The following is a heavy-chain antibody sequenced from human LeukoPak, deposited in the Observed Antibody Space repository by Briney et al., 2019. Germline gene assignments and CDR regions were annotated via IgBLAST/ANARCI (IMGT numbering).Heavy chain of an antibody. CDR2: IYWDDDK. CDR3: AHRLPTTLYCSGGSCYSRGAFDI. Sequence: SGPTLVNPTQTLTLTCTFSGFSLSTSGVGVGWIRQPPGKALEWLALIYWDDDKRYSPSLKSRLTITKDTSKNQVVLTMTNMDPVDTATYYCAHRLPTTLYCSGGSCYSRGAFDIWGQGTMVTVSS. V-gene: IGHV2-5*02. D-gene: IGHD2-15*01. CDR1: GFSLSTSGVG. J-gene: IGHJ3*02.